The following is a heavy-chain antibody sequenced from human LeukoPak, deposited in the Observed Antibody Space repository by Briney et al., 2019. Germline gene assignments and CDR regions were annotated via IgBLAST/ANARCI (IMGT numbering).Heavy chain of an antibody. CDR2: IIPIFGTA. CDR3: ASWAGDYYGSGSYYQNDAFDI. J-gene: IGHJ3*02. Sequence: ASVKVSCKASGGTFSSYAISWVRQAPGQGLEWMGGIIPIFGTANYAQKFQGRVTITADESTSTAYMGLSSLRSEDTAVYYCASWAGDYYGSGSYYQNDAFDIWGQGTMVTVSS. V-gene: IGHV1-69*13. D-gene: IGHD3-10*01. CDR1: GGTFSSYA.